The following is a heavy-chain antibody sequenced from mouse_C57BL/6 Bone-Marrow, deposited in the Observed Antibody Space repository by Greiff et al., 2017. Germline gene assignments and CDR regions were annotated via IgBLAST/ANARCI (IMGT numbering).Heavy chain of an antibody. CDR3: ARHDWDWFAY. D-gene: IGHD4-1*01. Sequence: EVMLVESGGGLVQPGGSLKLSCAASGFTFSDYYMYWVRQTPEKRLEWVAYISNGGGSTYYPDTVKGRFTISRDNAKNTLYLQVSRLKSGETAVYYCARHDWDWFAYWGQGTLVTVSA. CDR1: GFTFSDYY. V-gene: IGHV5-12*01. CDR2: ISNGGGST. J-gene: IGHJ3*01.